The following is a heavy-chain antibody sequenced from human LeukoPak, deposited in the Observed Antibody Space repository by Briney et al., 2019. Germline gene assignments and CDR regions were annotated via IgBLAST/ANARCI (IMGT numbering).Heavy chain of an antibody. V-gene: IGHV3-21*01. CDR2: ISSSSSYI. D-gene: IGHD4-23*01. J-gene: IGHJ4*02. Sequence: GGSLRLSCAASGFTFSSYGMHWVRQAPGKGLEWVSSISSSSSYIYYADSVKGRFTISRDNAKNSLYLQMNSLRAEDTAVYYCARTTVAHFDYWGQGTLVTVSS. CDR1: GFTFSSYG. CDR3: ARTTVAHFDY.